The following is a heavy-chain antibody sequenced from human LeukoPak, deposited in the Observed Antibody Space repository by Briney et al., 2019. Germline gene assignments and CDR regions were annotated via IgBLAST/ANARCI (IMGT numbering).Heavy chain of an antibody. D-gene: IGHD2-15*01. CDR1: GGSISSSSFY. J-gene: IGHJ6*03. CDR3: ARAGRYCSGGSCDYYYYYMDV. CDR2: ISYTGST. V-gene: IGHV4-39*07. Sequence: SETLSLPCTVSGGSISSSSFYWGWIRQPPGKGLEWIGSISYTGSTYYNPSLKSRVTISVDTSKNQFSLKLSSVTAADTAVYYCARAGRYCSGGSCDYYYYYMDVWGKGTTVTISS.